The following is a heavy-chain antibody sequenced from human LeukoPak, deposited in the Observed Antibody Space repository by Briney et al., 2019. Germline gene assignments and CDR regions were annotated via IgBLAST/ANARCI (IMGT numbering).Heavy chain of an antibody. CDR2: GDHSGGT. Sequence: SETLSLTCAVYGGSFNGFYWSWIRQAPGKGPEWNGEGDHSGGTKYNPSLKSRVTISADSSKNQFSLKLSSVTAADTAVYHCAKNGQTGFSFDPWGQGTLVTVSS. CDR3: AKNGQTGFSFDP. V-gene: IGHV4-34*01. D-gene: IGHD3-9*01. CDR1: GGSFNGFY. J-gene: IGHJ5*02.